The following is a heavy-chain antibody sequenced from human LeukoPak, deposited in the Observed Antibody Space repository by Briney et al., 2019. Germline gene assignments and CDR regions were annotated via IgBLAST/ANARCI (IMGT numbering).Heavy chain of an antibody. J-gene: IGHJ4*02. CDR3: ARDGARISMLRGGLDY. D-gene: IGHD2-8*01. CDR2: ISAYNGKT. V-gene: IGHV1-18*04. CDR1: GYTSGTYG. Sequence: GASVKVSCKASGYTSGTYGISWVRQAPGQGLEWMGWISAYNGKTNYAQKYEGRVTMTTDTSTTTAYMELRSLTSDDTAVYYCARDGARISMLRGGLDYWGQGTLVTVSS.